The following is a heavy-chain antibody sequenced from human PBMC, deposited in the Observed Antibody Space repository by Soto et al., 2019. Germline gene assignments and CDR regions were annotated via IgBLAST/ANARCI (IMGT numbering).Heavy chain of an antibody. D-gene: IGHD3-22*01. V-gene: IGHV5-51*01. CDR3: ARKDKSGYFNWFDP. Sequence: GESLKISCRASGYRFTSYWIAWVRQMPGKGLEWMGIIFPSDSDTRYSPSFQGQVTISADRSTSTVFLQWASLKASDTAVYFCARKDKSGYFNWFDPWGQGTLVTVSS. J-gene: IGHJ5*02. CDR2: IFPSDSDT. CDR1: GYRFTSYW.